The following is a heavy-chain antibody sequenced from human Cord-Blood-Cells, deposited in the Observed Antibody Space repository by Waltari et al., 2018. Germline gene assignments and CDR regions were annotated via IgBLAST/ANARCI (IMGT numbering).Heavy chain of an antibody. J-gene: IGHJ6*02. D-gene: IGHD1-1*01. Sequence: QVQLQQSGPGLVKPSQTPSLTCAIPGDSVPSNRPAWNRIRQSPPSGLEWLGRTYYRSKWYNDYAVSVKSRITINPDTSKNQFSLQLNSVTPEDTAVYYCARGIQLERSYYYYGMDVWGQGTTVTVSS. CDR2: TYYRSKWYN. CDR1: GDSVPSNRPA. V-gene: IGHV6-1*01. CDR3: ARGIQLERSYYYYGMDV.